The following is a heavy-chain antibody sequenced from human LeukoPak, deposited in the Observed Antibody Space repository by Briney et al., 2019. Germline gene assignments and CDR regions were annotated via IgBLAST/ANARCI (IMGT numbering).Heavy chain of an antibody. Sequence: SETLSLTCTVSGGSISSSSYYWGWIRQPPGKGLEWIGYISYSGSTIYKPSLKSRVTISLDTSKNQFSLKLTSVTAADTAMYYCARGVGLQPRDYWGQGTLVTVSS. CDR3: ARGVGLQPRDY. J-gene: IGHJ4*02. CDR2: ISYSGST. CDR1: GGSISSSSYY. D-gene: IGHD4-11*01. V-gene: IGHV4-61*05.